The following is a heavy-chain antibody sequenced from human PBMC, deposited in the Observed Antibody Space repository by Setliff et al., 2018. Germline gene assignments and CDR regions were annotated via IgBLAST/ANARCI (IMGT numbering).Heavy chain of an antibody. CDR3: ARKGISALSGAFDM. V-gene: IGHV4-59*10. J-gene: IGHJ3*02. CDR1: GGSFSGYY. Sequence: SETLSLTCAVYGGSFSGYYWSWIRQPAGKGLEWIGRIYTSGSTNYNPSLKSRVTMSVDTSKNQFSLKLSSVTAADTAVYYCARKGISALSGAFDMWGQGTMVTVS. CDR2: IYTSGST. D-gene: IGHD1-26*01.